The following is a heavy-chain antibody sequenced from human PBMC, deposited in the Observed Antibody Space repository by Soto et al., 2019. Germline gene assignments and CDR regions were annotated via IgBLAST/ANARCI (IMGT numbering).Heavy chain of an antibody. V-gene: IGHV3-21*01. CDR1: GFTFSSYS. CDR2: ISSSSSYI. D-gene: IGHD6-13*01. J-gene: IGHJ6*03. CDR3: ARAPPIAAAGPYYYYYYMDV. Sequence: GGSLRLSCAASGFTFSSYSMNWVRQAPGKGLEWVSSISSSSSYIYYADSVKGRFTISRDNAKNSLYLQMNSLRAEDTAVYYCARAPPIAAAGPYYYYYYMDVWGKGTTVTVSS.